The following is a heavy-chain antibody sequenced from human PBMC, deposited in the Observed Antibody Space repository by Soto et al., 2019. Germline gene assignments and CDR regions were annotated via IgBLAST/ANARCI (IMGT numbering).Heavy chain of an antibody. V-gene: IGHV4-30-4*01. CDR2: IYYSGST. J-gene: IGHJ6*02. CDR1: GGSIGSGDYY. CDR3: ARERAFMVRGVSMGPSDGMDV. Sequence: PSETLSLTCTVSGGSIGSGDYYWSWIRQPPGKGLEWIGYIYYSGSTYYNPSLKSRDTISVDTSKNQFSLKLSSVTATDTAVYYCARERAFMVRGVSMGPSDGMDVWGQGTTVTVSS. D-gene: IGHD3-10*01.